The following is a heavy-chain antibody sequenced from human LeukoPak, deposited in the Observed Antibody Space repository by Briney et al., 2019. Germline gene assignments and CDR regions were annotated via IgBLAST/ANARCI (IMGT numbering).Heavy chain of an antibody. J-gene: IGHJ6*03. CDR2: ISSSSSYI. D-gene: IGHD4-23*01. CDR3: ARDYGANSVYYYYMDI. Sequence: GGSLRLSCAASGFTFSSYCMSWVRQAPGKGLEWVSSISSSSSYIYYADSVKGRFTISRDNAKNSLYLQMNRLRAEDTAVYYCARDYGANSVYYYYMDIWGKGITVTVSS. V-gene: IGHV3-21*01. CDR1: GFTFSSYC.